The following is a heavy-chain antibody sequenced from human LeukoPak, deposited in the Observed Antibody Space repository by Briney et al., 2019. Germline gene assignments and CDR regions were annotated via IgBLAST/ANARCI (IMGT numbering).Heavy chain of an antibody. CDR1: GYSISSGYY. D-gene: IGHD3-3*01. CDR3: ARSYYDFWSGYLYHYYYYMDV. V-gene: IGHV4-38-2*01. CDR2: IYHSGST. Sequence: PSETLSLTCAVSGYSISSGYYWGWIRQPPGKGLEWIGSIYHSGSTYYNPSLKSRATISVDTSKNQFSLKLSSVTAADTAVYYCARSYYDFWSGYLYHYYYYMDVWGKGTTVTVSS. J-gene: IGHJ6*03.